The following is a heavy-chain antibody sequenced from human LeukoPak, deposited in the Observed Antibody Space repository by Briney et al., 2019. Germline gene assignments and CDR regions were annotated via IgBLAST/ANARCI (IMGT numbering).Heavy chain of an antibody. V-gene: IGHV1-8*01. D-gene: IGHD3-3*01. CDR3: ARSRRITIFGVVRAGPEFDAFDI. Sequence: GASVKVSCKASGYTFTSYDINWVRQATGQGLEWMGWMNPNSGNTGYAQKFQGRVTMTRNTSISTAYMELSSLRSEDTAVYYCARSRRITIFGVVRAGPEFDAFDIWGQGTMVTVSS. CDR2: MNPNSGNT. J-gene: IGHJ3*02. CDR1: GYTFTSYD.